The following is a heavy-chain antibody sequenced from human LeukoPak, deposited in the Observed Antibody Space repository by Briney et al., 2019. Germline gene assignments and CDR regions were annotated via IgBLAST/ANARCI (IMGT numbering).Heavy chain of an antibody. CDR1: GFIFNSYW. CDR2: IKQDGSEI. D-gene: IGHD4-23*01. CDR3: ARLRNVGGNPHPFNV. Sequence: GGSLRLSCAASGFIFNSYWMNWVRQAPGKGLEWVATIKQDGSEIYYVDSVKGRFTISRDNAKKSLYLQMNSLRDDDTAVYYCARLRNVGGNPHPFNVWGQGTTVTVSS. V-gene: IGHV3-7*01. J-gene: IGHJ3*01.